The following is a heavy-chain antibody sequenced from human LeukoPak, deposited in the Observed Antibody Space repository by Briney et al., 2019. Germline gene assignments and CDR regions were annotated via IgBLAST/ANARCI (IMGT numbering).Heavy chain of an antibody. CDR1: GGSISTYY. D-gene: IGHD1-26*01. CDR3: ARTHGGTYTEGYFFDY. CDR2: VHYSGRT. J-gene: IGHJ4*02. Sequence: SETLSLTCSVSGGSISTYYWSWIRQPPGKGLEWIGYVHYSGRTNSNPSLKSRVTISVDTSKNQFSLKLRSVTAADTAVYYCARTHGGTYTEGYFFDYWGQGTLVTVSS. V-gene: IGHV4-59*12.